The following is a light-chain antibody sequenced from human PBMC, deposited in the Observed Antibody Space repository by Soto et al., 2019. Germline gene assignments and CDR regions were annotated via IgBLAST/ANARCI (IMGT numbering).Light chain of an antibody. CDR2: AAS. CDR3: QQYNTSWT. Sequence: IQLTQSPSSLSASVGDRVTITCRASQDIAIYLAWYQQKPGEAPKLLIYAASTLYGGVPSRFSGSGSGTDFALTITSLQAEDFATYYCQQYNTSWTFGQGTKVEIK. J-gene: IGKJ1*01. V-gene: IGKV1-9*01. CDR1: QDIAIY.